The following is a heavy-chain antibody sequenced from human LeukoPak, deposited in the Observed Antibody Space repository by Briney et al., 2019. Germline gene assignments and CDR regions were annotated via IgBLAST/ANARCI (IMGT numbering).Heavy chain of an antibody. V-gene: IGHV4-59*01. D-gene: IGHD3-9*01. Sequence: SETLSLTCTVSGVSITTYYWSWIRQPPGKGLEWIGYIYYSGSTDYNPSLKSRVTISVDRSKNQFSLKLSSVTAADTAVYYCARLTGYSSESWFDPWGQGTLVTVSS. CDR2: IYYSGST. CDR3: ARLTGYSSESWFDP. J-gene: IGHJ5*02. CDR1: GVSITTYY.